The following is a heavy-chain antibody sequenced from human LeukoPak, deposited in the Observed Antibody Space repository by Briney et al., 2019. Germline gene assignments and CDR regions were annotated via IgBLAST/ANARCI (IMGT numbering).Heavy chain of an antibody. CDR1: GFTFSNYG. D-gene: IGHD2-15*01. CDR3: AKLYCSGSSCYSIDH. V-gene: IGHV3-23*01. CDR2: ITGSGDST. Sequence: PGGSLRLSCAASGFTFSNYGMHWVRQAPGKGLEWVSTITGSGDSTYYADSVKGRFTLSRDISKNTLYLQMNSLRAEDTAVYYCAKLYCSGSSCYSIDHWGQGTLVTVSS. J-gene: IGHJ4*02.